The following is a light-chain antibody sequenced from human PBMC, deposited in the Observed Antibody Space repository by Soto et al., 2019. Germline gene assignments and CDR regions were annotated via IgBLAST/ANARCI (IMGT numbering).Light chain of an antibody. V-gene: IGKV3-15*01. J-gene: IGKJ4*01. CDR3: QQYANWPPLT. CDR1: QSVGTN. CDR2: GAS. Sequence: ETVMTQSPATLSVSPGERAILSCRASQSVGTNLAWYQQKPGQAPRLLMYGASTRAAGIPARFSGSGSGTEFTLTISSLQSEDFAVYYCQQYANWPPLTFGGGTKVGVK.